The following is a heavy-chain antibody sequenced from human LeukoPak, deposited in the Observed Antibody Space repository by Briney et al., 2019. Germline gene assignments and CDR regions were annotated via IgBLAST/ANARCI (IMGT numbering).Heavy chain of an antibody. D-gene: IGHD3-22*01. CDR3: AAHSFGYYEY. V-gene: IGHV1-18*01. CDR1: GYTFTTYY. Sequence: GASVKVSCKTSGYTFTTYYITWVRQAPGQGLEWMGWISAYNGNTNYAQKLQGRVTMTTDTSTSTVYMELRSLRSDDTAMYYCAAHSFGYYEYWGQGTLVTVSS. J-gene: IGHJ4*02. CDR2: ISAYNGNT.